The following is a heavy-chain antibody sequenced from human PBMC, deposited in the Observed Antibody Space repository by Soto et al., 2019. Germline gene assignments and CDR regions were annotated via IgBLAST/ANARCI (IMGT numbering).Heavy chain of an antibody. Sequence: PSETLSLTCTVSGGSLNSNIYYWAWIRQSPGKGLEWIGSVYNTGTTYYNPSLKSRITISVDTSKNQFSLKLRSVTAADTAVYYCALFGVVIIGANMDVWGKGTTVTVS. V-gene: IGHV4-39*01. D-gene: IGHD3-3*01. CDR2: VYNTGTT. CDR1: GGSLNSNIYY. CDR3: ALFGVVIIGANMDV. J-gene: IGHJ6*03.